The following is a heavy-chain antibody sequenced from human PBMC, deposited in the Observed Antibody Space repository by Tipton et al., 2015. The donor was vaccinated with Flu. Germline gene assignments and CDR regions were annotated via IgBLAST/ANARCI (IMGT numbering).Heavy chain of an antibody. CDR3: ARDFIAATGTGY. CDR1: GGSISRSSYY. D-gene: IGHD6-13*01. J-gene: IGHJ4*02. Sequence: TLSLTCTVFGGSISRSSYYWGWIRQPPGKGLEWIGNIYYSGRTYYNPPLKSRVTMSVDTSKNQFSLNLRSVTAADTAVYYCARDFIAATGTGYWGRGTLVTVSS. CDR2: IYYSGRT. V-gene: IGHV4-39*01.